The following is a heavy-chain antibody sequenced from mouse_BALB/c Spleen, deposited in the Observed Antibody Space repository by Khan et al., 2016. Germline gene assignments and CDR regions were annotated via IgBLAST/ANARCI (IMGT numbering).Heavy chain of an antibody. D-gene: IGHD2-14*01. CDR3: AREGNYFDY. CDR2: IYPGNGDT. CDR1: DYTFTSYN. Sequence: QVQLKQSGAELVKPGASVKMSCKASDYTFTSYNMHWVKQTPGQGLEWIGAIYPGNGDTSYNQKFKGKATLTADKSSSTAYMQLSSLTSEDSAVHYCAREGNYFDYLGQGTTLTVSS. V-gene: IGHV1-12*01. J-gene: IGHJ2*01.